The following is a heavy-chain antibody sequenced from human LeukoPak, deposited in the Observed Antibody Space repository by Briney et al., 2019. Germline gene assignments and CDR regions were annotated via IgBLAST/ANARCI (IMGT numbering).Heavy chain of an antibody. Sequence: GGSLRLSCAVSGITLSNYGMSWVRQAPGKGLEWVAGISGSGGSTNYADSVKGRFTISRDNPKNTLFLQMNSLRAEDTAVYFCAKRGVAIRVILVGFHKEAYYFESWGQGALVTVSS. D-gene: IGHD3-22*01. J-gene: IGHJ4*02. V-gene: IGHV3-23*01. CDR3: AKRGVAIRVILVGFHKEAYYFES. CDR1: GITLSNYG. CDR2: ISGSGGST.